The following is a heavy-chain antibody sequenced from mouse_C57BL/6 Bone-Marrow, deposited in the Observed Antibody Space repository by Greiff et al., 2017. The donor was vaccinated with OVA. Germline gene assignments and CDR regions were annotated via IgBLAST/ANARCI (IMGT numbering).Heavy chain of an antibody. J-gene: IGHJ4*01. CDR1: GFTFSSYA. D-gene: IGHD2-4*01. V-gene: IGHV5-4*01. Sequence: EVKVVESGGGLVKPGGSLKLSCAASGFTFSSYAMSWVRQTPEKRLEWVATISDGGSYTYYPDNVKGRFTISRDNAKNNLYLQMSHLKSEDTAMYYCARDREDDYDEDYYAMDYWGQGTSVTVSS. CDR3: ARDREDDYDEDYYAMDY. CDR2: ISDGGSYT.